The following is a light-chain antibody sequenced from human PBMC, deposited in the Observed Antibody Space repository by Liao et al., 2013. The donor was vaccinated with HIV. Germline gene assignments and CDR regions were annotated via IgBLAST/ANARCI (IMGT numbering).Light chain of an antibody. CDR3: HVWESSPDFGV. Sequence: SYVLTQPPSMSVAPGQTARITCEGDYIGSVSVHWYRQEPGQAPFLVIYYDSDRPSGIPERFSGSNSGNTATLTISRVEAGDEADYYCHVWESSPDFGVFGGGTKLAVL. CDR2: YDS. V-gene: IGLV3-21*01. CDR1: YIGSVS. J-gene: IGLJ3*02.